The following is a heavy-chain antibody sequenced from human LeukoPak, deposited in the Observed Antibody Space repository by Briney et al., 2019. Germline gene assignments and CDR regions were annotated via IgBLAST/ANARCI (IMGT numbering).Heavy chain of an antibody. CDR3: ARAFHGDNGIFFDY. CDR1: GYTYTSYG. Sequence: ASVKVSCKASGYTYTSYGISWVRQAPGQGHEWMGWISAYNGNTNYAQKLQGRVTMTTDTSTSTAYMELRSLRSDDTAVYYCARAFHGDNGIFFDYWGQGTLVTVSS. V-gene: IGHV1-18*01. CDR2: ISAYNGNT. J-gene: IGHJ4*02. D-gene: IGHD4-17*01.